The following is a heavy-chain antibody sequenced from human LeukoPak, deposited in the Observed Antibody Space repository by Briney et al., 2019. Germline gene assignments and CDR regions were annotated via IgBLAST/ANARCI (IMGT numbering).Heavy chain of an antibody. CDR2: IYTNGTT. J-gene: IGHJ4*02. Sequence: PSETLSLTCTVSGGSIISSYGSSIRQPAGKGLEWIGRIYTNGTTNYNPPLKSRLTMSVDTYNNQFSLKLSSVTAADKAVYYCARVGYSSGWYQGFDYWGQGTLVTVSS. D-gene: IGHD6-13*01. CDR1: GGSIISSY. CDR3: ARVGYSSGWYQGFDY. V-gene: IGHV4-4*07.